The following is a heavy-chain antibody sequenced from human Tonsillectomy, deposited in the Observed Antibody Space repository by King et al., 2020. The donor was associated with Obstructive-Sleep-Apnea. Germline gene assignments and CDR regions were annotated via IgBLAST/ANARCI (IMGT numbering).Heavy chain of an antibody. Sequence: QLKESGPGLVKPSQTLSLTCTVSGGSISSGGYYWSWIRQHPGKGLEWIGYIYYSGSTYYNPSLKSRVTISVDTSKNQFSLKLSSVTAADTAVYYCARDRYQLLSENWFDPWGQGTLVTVSS. D-gene: IGHD2-2*01. CDR3: ARDRYQLLSENWFDP. V-gene: IGHV4-31*03. CDR1: GGSISSGGYY. J-gene: IGHJ5*02. CDR2: IYYSGST.